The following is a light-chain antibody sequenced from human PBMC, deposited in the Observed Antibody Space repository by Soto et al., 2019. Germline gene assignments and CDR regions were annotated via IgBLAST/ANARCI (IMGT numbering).Light chain of an antibody. V-gene: IGLV2-14*01. CDR3: NSYTCNYGRI. J-gene: IGLJ1*01. CDR1: DSDIGGYNY. Sequence: QSVLTQPASVSGSPGQSITISCTGTDSDIGGYNYVSWYQVRPGEVPRLIILEVTNRPSGVPPRFSASKSGNTASLTISGLQDDDDDDYYCNSYTCNYGRIFGSGTKVTVL. CDR2: EVT.